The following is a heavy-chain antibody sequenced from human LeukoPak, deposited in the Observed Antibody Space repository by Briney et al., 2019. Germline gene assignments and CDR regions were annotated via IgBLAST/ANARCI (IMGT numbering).Heavy chain of an antibody. D-gene: IGHD5-24*01. V-gene: IGHV3-74*01. Sequence: GGSLRLSCAASGFTFSSYWMHWVRQAPGKGLVWVSRINSDGSSTSYADSVKGRFTISRDNAKNTLYLQMNSLRAEDTAVYYCARVARDGYNFYRLFDYWGQGNLVTVSS. CDR2: INSDGSST. J-gene: IGHJ4*02. CDR3: ARVARDGYNFYRLFDY. CDR1: GFTFSSYW.